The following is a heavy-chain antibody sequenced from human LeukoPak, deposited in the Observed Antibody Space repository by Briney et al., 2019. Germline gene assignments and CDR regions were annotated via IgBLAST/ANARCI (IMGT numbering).Heavy chain of an antibody. CDR2: IYYSGST. Sequence: KTSETLSLTCTVSGGSISSYYWSWIRQPPGKGLEWIGYIYYSGSTNYNPSLKSRVTISVDTSKNQFSLKLSSVTAADTAVYYCARRQKGSGSYYFDYWGQGTLVTVSS. D-gene: IGHD1-26*01. CDR3: ARRQKGSGSYYFDY. J-gene: IGHJ4*02. CDR1: GGSISSYY. V-gene: IGHV4-59*08.